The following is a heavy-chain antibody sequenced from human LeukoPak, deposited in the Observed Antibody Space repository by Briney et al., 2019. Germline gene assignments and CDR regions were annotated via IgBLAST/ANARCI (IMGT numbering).Heavy chain of an antibody. V-gene: IGHV4-38-2*02. D-gene: IGHD3-22*01. CDR2: IYHSGST. CDR3: ASTREYYYDSSGYYYYFDY. CDR1: GYSISSGYY. J-gene: IGHJ4*02. Sequence: PSETLSLTCTVSGYSISSGYYWGWIRQPPGKGLEWIGSIYHSGSTYYNPSLKSRVTISVDTSKNQFSLKLSSVTAADTAVYYCASTREYYYDSSGYYYYFDYWGQGTLVTVSS.